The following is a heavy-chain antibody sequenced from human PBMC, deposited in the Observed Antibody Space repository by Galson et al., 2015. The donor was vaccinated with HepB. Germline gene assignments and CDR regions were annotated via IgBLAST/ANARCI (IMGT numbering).Heavy chain of an antibody. Sequence: LRLSCAASGFIVSSNYISWVRQAPGKGLEWVSVIYSAGDTYYADSVRGRFTISRDNSKNTVYLQMNSLRAEDTAMYYCARGYSKSWFSGLGYWGQGTLVTVSS. D-gene: IGHD5-12*01. CDR3: ARGYSKSWFSGLGY. CDR2: IYSAGDT. V-gene: IGHV3-53*01. J-gene: IGHJ4*02. CDR1: GFIVSSNY.